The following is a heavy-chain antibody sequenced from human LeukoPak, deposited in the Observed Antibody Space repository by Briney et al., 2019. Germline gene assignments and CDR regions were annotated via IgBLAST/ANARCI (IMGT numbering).Heavy chain of an antibody. J-gene: IGHJ4*02. CDR3: ARGRKVVVITTGRNPKYGYYFDY. CDR1: GGSFSGYY. CDR2: INHSGST. V-gene: IGHV4-34*01. D-gene: IGHD3-22*01. Sequence: SETLSLTCAVYGGSFSGYYWSWIRQPPGKGLEWIGEINHSGSTNYNPSLKSRVTISVDTSKNQFSLKLSSVTAADTAVYYCARGRKVVVITTGRNPKYGYYFDYWGQGTLVTVSS.